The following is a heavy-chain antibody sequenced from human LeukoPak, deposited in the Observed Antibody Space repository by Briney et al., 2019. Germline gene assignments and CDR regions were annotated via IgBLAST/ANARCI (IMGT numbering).Heavy chain of an antibody. D-gene: IGHD4-17*01. CDR2: IYPGESDT. CDR3: ARLRTTVTSESDY. Sequence: GESLKISCKGSGYSFSSYWIAWVRQMPGKGLEWMGIIYPGESDTKYSPSFQGQVTISADKSISTAYLHWSSLKASDTAMYYCARLRTTVTSESDYWGQGTLVTVSS. V-gene: IGHV5-51*01. J-gene: IGHJ4*02. CDR1: GYSFSSYW.